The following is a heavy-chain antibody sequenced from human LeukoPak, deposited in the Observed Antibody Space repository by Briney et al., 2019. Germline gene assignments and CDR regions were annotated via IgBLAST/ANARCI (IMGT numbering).Heavy chain of an antibody. CDR2: IKHDGNEK. J-gene: IGHJ6*02. D-gene: IGHD3-10*01. CDR1: GFTFSPYW. CDR3: VRRGVWFGEWNGMDV. V-gene: IGHV3-7*01. Sequence: PGGSLRLSCAASGFTFSPYWMSWVRQAPGKGLEWVANIKHDGNEKYYVDSVKGRFSISRDNAKNSLYLQMNSLRAGDTAVYYCVRRGVWFGEWNGMDVWGQGTTVTVSS.